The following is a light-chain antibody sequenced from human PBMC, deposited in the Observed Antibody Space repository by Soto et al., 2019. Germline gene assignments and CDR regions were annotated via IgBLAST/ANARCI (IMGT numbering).Light chain of an antibody. CDR2: EGT. V-gene: IGLV2-23*01. J-gene: IGLJ3*02. CDR3: CSYAGDSTWV. Sequence: QSALAQPASVSGSPGQSITISCTGSSSDVGSYKFVSWFQQNPGKAPKLIICEGTKRPSGVSNRFSGSKSGYTASLTISGLQPEDEADYYCCSYAGDSTWVFGGGTKLTVL. CDR1: SSDVGSYKF.